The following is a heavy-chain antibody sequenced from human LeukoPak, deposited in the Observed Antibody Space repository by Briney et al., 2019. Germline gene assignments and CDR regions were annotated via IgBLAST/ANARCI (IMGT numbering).Heavy chain of an antibody. CDR3: AKGLYYYDSTGPPIDY. CDR1: GFTFSSYS. Sequence: GGSLRLSCAASGFTFSSYSMNWVRQAPGKGLEWVAFIRYDGSNKYYADSVKGRFTISRDNSKNTLYLQMNSLRAEDTAVYFCAKGLYYYDSTGPPIDYWGQGTLVTVSS. D-gene: IGHD3-22*01. J-gene: IGHJ4*02. V-gene: IGHV3-30*02. CDR2: IRYDGSNK.